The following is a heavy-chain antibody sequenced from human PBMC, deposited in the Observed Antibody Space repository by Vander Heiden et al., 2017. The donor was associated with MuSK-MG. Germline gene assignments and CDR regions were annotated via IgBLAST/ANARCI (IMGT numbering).Heavy chain of an antibody. CDR2: IYYSVST. D-gene: IGHD2-15*01. CDR1: GGSISSSSYY. Sequence: QLQLQESGPGLVKPSETLSLTCTVSGGSISSSSYYWGWIRQPPGKGLEWSGSIYYSVSTYYNPSLKSRVTISVETAKNQFSLKLSSVTAADTAVYYCARRRGYCSGGSCYSNKYFQHWGQGTLVTVSS. CDR3: ARRRGYCSGGSCYSNKYFQH. J-gene: IGHJ1*01. V-gene: IGHV4-39*01.